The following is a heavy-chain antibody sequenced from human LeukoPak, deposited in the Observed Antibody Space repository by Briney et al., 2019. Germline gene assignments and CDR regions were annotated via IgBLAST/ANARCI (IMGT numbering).Heavy chain of an antibody. D-gene: IGHD2-15*01. V-gene: IGHV4-4*07. J-gene: IGHJ6*03. Sequence: SETLSLTCTVSGGSISSYYWSWIRQPAGKGLEWIGRIYTSGSTNYNPSLKSRVTMSVDTSKNQFSLKLSSVTAADTAVYYCARGYCSGGSCYSYYYYNNMDVWGKGTTVTVSS. CDR1: GGSISSYY. CDR2: IYTSGST. CDR3: ARGYCSGGSCYSYYYYNNMDV.